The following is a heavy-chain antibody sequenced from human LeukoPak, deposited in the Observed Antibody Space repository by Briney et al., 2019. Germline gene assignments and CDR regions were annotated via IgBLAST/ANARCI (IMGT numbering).Heavy chain of an antibody. D-gene: IGHD3-10*01. CDR2: ISAYNGNT. CDR1: GYTFTSYG. Sequence: ASVKVSCKASGYTFTSYGISWVRQAPGQGLEWMGWISAYNGNTNYAQKLQGRVTMTTDTSTSTAYMELRSLRSDDTAVYYCARDRGYYGSGSYYGMDVWGQGTTVTVSS. CDR3: ARDRGYYGSGSYYGMDV. J-gene: IGHJ6*02. V-gene: IGHV1-18*01.